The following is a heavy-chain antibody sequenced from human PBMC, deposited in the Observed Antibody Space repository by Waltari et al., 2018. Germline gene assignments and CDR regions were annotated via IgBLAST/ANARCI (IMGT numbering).Heavy chain of an antibody. D-gene: IGHD6-19*01. CDR3: AKDRYTSTWGSGTGDS. V-gene: IGHV1-2*02. Sequence: QVQLVQSGTEVKKPGAPVKVSCMASGYTFAGHYIHWVRQAPGQGLEWMGWINPKSGETSYALKLEGRVTLTTDTATTTAFMELSDLKSDDTAIYYCAKDRYTSTWGSGTGDSWGQGTLVTVSS. CDR1: GYTFAGHY. J-gene: IGHJ4*02. CDR2: INPKSGET.